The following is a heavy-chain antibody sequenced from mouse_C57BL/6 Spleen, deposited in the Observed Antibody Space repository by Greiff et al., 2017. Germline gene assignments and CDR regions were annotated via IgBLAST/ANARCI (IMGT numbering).Heavy chain of an antibody. CDR1: GFTFSSYA. Sequence: EVQGVESGGGLVKPGGSLKLSCAASGFTFSSYAMSWVRQTPEKRLEWVATISDGGSYTYYPDNVKGRFTISRDNAKNNLYLQMSHLKSEDTAMYYCARDPYGNYGWYFDVWGTGTTVTVSS. CDR3: ARDPYGNYGWYFDV. J-gene: IGHJ1*03. D-gene: IGHD2-1*01. V-gene: IGHV5-4*01. CDR2: ISDGGSYT.